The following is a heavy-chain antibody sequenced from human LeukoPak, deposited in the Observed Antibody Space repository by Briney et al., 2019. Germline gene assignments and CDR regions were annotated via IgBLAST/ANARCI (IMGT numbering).Heavy chain of an antibody. D-gene: IGHD6-13*01. Sequence: SDTLSLTCAVSGYSISSGYYWGWIRQPPGKGLEWIGSIYHSGSTYYNPALKSRGPISVDTSKNQFSLKLISVTAADTAVYYCARDRYSVSAAGIYYFDYWGQGTLVTVSS. CDR3: ARDRYSVSAAGIYYFDY. CDR1: GYSISSGYY. V-gene: IGHV4-38-2*02. J-gene: IGHJ4*02. CDR2: IYHSGST.